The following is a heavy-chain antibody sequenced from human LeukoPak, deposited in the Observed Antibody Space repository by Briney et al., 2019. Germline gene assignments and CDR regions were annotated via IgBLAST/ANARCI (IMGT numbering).Heavy chain of an antibody. J-gene: IGHJ4*02. Sequence: PGGSLRLSCAASGFTFSSYSMNWVRHAPGKGLEWVSSISSSSSYIYYADSVKGRFTISRDNAKNSLYLQMNSLRAEDTAVYYCARDKVVGATYFDYWGQGTLVTVSS. D-gene: IGHD1-26*01. CDR1: GFTFSSYS. V-gene: IGHV3-21*01. CDR2: ISSSSSYI. CDR3: ARDKVVGATYFDY.